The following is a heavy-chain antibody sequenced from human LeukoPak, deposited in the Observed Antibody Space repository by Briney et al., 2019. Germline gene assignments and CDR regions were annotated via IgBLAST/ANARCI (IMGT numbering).Heavy chain of an antibody. CDR3: ASCSGSGWYGPGDY. CDR2: ISSSGSTI. Sequence: GGSLRLSCAASGFTFSSYEMNWVRQAPGKGLECVSYISSSGSTIYYADSVKGRFTISRDNAKNSLYLQMNSLRAEDTAVYYCASCSGSGWYGPGDYWGQGTLVTVSS. D-gene: IGHD6-19*01. V-gene: IGHV3-48*03. J-gene: IGHJ4*02. CDR1: GFTFSSYE.